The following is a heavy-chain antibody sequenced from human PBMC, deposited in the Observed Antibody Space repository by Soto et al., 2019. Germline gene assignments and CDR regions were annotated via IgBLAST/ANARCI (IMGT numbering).Heavy chain of an antibody. CDR1: GTIFTSYT. Sequence: QVQLVQSGAEVKRPGSSVKVSCKASGTIFTSYTVSWVRRAPGQGLEWMGRIIPLLGMVNYAQKFQGRVTITADKSTNTVYMEVSSLTSEDTAVYYCARAGDYGGDAFDIWGQGTMVTVSS. CDR2: IIPLLGMV. V-gene: IGHV1-69*02. J-gene: IGHJ3*02. CDR3: ARAGDYGGDAFDI. D-gene: IGHD4-17*01.